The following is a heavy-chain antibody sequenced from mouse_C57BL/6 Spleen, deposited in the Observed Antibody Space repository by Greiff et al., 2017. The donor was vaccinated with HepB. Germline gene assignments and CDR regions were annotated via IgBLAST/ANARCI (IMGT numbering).Heavy chain of an antibody. D-gene: IGHD5-2*01. Sequence: EVKLMESGGGLVKPGGSLKLTCAASGFTFSSYAMSWVRQTPERRLVWVATIRDGGSYTYYPDNVNGRFTISRENAKNNVYLQMSHLNSEDTAMYYCARVFKGISMDYWGQGTSVSVSS. CDR2: IRDGGSYT. J-gene: IGHJ4*01. V-gene: IGHV5-4*03. CDR1: GFTFSSYA. CDR3: ARVFKGISMDY.